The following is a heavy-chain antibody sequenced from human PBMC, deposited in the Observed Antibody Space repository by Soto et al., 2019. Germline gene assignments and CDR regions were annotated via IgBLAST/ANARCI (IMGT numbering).Heavy chain of an antibody. CDR1: GFTFSSYS. Sequence: GGSLRLSCAASGFTFSSYSMNWVRQAPGKGPEWVSSISSSNSHIYYADSVKGRFTISRDNAENSLYLQMNSLRAEDTAVYYCARNRDCYSTSCYSPPSNYYYYYMDVWGKGTTVTVSS. D-gene: IGHD2-2*01. CDR3: ARNRDCYSTSCYSPPSNYYYYYMDV. J-gene: IGHJ6*03. V-gene: IGHV3-21*06. CDR2: ISSSNSHI.